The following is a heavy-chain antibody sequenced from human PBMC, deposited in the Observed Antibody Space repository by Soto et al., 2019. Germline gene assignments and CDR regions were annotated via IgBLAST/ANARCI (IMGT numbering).Heavy chain of an antibody. CDR1: GYTFTSYG. J-gene: IGHJ4*02. CDR3: ARKPYYYGSGSLIPFDY. CDR2: ISAYNGNT. V-gene: IGHV1-18*01. Sequence: QVQLVQSGAEVKKPGASVKVSCKASGYTFTSYGISWVRQAPGQGLEWMGWISAYNGNTNYAQKLQGRVTTTTDTSTSTAYMELRSLRSDDTAVYYCARKPYYYGSGSLIPFDYWGQGTLVTVSS. D-gene: IGHD3-10*01.